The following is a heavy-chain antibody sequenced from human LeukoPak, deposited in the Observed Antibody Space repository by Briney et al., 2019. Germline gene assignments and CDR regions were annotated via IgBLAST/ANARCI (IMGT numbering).Heavy chain of an antibody. CDR1: GGTFSSYA. D-gene: IGHD1-26*01. Sequence: SVKVSCKASGGTFSSYAISWVRQAPGQGLEWMGRIIPILGIANYAQKFQGRVTITADKSTSTAYMELSSLRSEDTAVYYCARGRVGATPVDYWGQGTLVTVSS. J-gene: IGHJ4*02. CDR3: ARGRVGATPVDY. V-gene: IGHV1-69*04. CDR2: IIPILGIA.